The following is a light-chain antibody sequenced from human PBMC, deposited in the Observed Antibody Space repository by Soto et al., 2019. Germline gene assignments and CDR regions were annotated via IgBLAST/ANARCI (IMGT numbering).Light chain of an antibody. Sequence: QSGLTQPPSASGTPGQRIIISCSGRSTNIGRNTVNWYQHLPGRAPKVLIYRNSHRPSRVPDRFSGSQSGSSASLAISGLQSEDEADYYCAAWDDNLRGVLFGGGTKLTVL. CDR3: AAWDDNLRGVL. J-gene: IGLJ3*02. CDR1: STNIGRNT. V-gene: IGLV1-44*01. CDR2: RNS.